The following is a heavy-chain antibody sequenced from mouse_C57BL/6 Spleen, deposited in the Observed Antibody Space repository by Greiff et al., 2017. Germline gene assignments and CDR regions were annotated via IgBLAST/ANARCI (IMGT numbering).Heavy chain of an antibody. V-gene: IGHV5-6*01. CDR1: GFTFSSYG. CDR2: ISSGGSYT. J-gene: IGHJ2*01. CDR3: ARHDYGNFLFDY. Sequence: EVKLMESGGDLVKPGGSLKLSCAASGFTFSSYGMSWVRQTPDKRLEWVATISSGGSYTYYPDSVKGRFTISRDNAKNTLYLQMSSLKSEDTAMYYCARHDYGNFLFDYWGQGTTLTVSS. D-gene: IGHD2-1*01.